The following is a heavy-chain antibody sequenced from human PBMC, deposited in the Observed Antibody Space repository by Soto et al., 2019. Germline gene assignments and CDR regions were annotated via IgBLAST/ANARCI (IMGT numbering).Heavy chain of an antibody. D-gene: IGHD2-2*02. Sequence: KPSETLSLTCTVSRGSINNYYWTWIRQPPGKGLEWIGYVYYSGSTNYDPSLKGRLTISLDTSKEQFSLKLTSLTAADTAVYYCARAPGHCSSAGCHNLDSWGRGTPVTVSS. CDR2: VYYSGST. J-gene: IGHJ4*02. CDR1: RGSINNYY. V-gene: IGHV4-59*01. CDR3: ARAPGHCSSAGCHNLDS.